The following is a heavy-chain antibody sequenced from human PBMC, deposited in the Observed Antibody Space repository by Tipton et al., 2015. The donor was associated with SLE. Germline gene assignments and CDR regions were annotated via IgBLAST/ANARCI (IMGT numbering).Heavy chain of an antibody. CDR1: GGSISSHY. D-gene: IGHD6-19*01. V-gene: IGHV4-59*11. J-gene: IGHJ3*02. CDR3: ARGVAVADAFDI. CDR2: IYYSGST. Sequence: TLSLTCTVSGGSISSHYWSWIRQPPGKGLEWIGYIYYSGSTNYNPSLKSRVTISVGTSKNQFSLKLSSVTAADTAVYYCARGVAVADAFDIWGQGTMVTVSS.